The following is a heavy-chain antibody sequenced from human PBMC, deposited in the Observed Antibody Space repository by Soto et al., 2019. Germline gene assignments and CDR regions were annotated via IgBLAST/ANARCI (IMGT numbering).Heavy chain of an antibody. CDR3: AKGVEIVPAAMGLDY. Sequence: EVQLLESGGGLVQPGGSLRLSCAASGFTFSSYAMSWVRQAPGKGLEWVSAISGSGGSTYYADSVKGRFTISRDNSKDTLYLQMTSLRAEDTAVYYCAKGVEIVPAAMGLDYWGQGTLVTVSS. CDR1: GFTFSSYA. D-gene: IGHD2-2*01. J-gene: IGHJ4*02. V-gene: IGHV3-23*01. CDR2: ISGSGGST.